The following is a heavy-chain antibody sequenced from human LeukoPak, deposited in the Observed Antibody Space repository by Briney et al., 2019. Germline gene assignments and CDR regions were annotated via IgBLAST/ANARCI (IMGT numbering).Heavy chain of an antibody. CDR3: AREQQLERFYYYGMDV. D-gene: IGHD6-13*01. CDR1: SDSISSSLYY. CDR2: INYSGNT. Sequence: SETLSLTCSVSSDSISSSLYYWGWIRQPPGKGLEWIGSINYSGNTYYNPSLKSRVSLSVDTSKNKFSLSLNSVTAADTAVYYCAREQQLERFYYYGMDVWGQGTTVTVSS. J-gene: IGHJ6*02. V-gene: IGHV4-39*07.